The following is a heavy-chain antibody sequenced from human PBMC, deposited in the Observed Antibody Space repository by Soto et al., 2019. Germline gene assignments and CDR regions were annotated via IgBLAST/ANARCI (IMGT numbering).Heavy chain of an antibody. J-gene: IGHJ6*02. CDR2: IYYSGST. V-gene: IGHV4-31*02. D-gene: IGHD3-3*01. Sequence: QVQLQEAGPGIVKPFQDLALTWTFSGCLIPRGCHYWSRVPQPPGEGLEWIGYIYYSGSTYYNPSLKSRVTISIDTSKNHFSLKVRSVTVADTAVYYCARDQGGITIFGVPYGMDVWGQGTTVTVSS. CDR1: GCLIPRGCHY. CDR3: ARDQGGITIFGVPYGMDV.